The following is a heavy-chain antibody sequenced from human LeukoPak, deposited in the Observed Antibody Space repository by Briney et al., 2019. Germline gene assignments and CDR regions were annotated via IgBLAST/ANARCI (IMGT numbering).Heavy chain of an antibody. Sequence: ASVKVSCKASGYTFTSYGISWVRQAPGQGLEWMGWISAYNGNTNYAQKLQGRVTMTTDTSASTAYMELRSLRSDDTAVYYCARSIAGNYPRDYWGQGTLVTVSS. D-gene: IGHD1-14*01. CDR2: ISAYNGNT. CDR3: ARSIAGNYPRDY. V-gene: IGHV1-18*01. J-gene: IGHJ4*02. CDR1: GYTFTSYG.